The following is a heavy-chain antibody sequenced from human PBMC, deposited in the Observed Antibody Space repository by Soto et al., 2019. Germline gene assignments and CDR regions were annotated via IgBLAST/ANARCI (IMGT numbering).Heavy chain of an antibody. D-gene: IGHD6-19*01. Sequence: EVELVESGGGLGQPGGSLRLSCAASGFTFSSYSMNWVRQAPGKGLEWVSYISSSSSTIYYADSVKGRFTISRDNAKNSLYLQMNSLRAEDTAVYYCARVGSSGWFDWYFDLWGRGTLVTVSS. J-gene: IGHJ2*01. CDR3: ARVGSSGWFDWYFDL. CDR1: GFTFSSYS. V-gene: IGHV3-48*01. CDR2: ISSSSSTI.